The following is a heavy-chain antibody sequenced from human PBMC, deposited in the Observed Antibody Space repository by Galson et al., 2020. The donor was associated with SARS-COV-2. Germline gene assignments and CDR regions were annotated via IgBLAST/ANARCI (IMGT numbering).Heavy chain of an antibody. CDR2: INHSGST. D-gene: IGHD5-12*01. J-gene: IGHJ4*02. CDR3: ARVSSGYDIDY. Sequence: SETLSLTCAVYGGSFSGYYWSWIRQPPGKGLEWIGEINHSGSTNYNPSLKSRVTISVDTSKNQFSLKLSSVTAADTAVYYCARVSSGYDIDYWGQGTLVTVSS. V-gene: IGHV4-34*01. CDR1: GGSFSGYY.